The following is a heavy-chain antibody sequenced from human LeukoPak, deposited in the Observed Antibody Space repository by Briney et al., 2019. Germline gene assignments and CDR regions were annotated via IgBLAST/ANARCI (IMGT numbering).Heavy chain of an antibody. CDR1: GFTFSSYA. Sequence: GGSLRLSCAASGFTFSSYAMHRVRQAPGKGLEWVAVISYDGSNKYYADSVKARFTISRDNSKNTLYLQMNSLRAEDTAVYYCARDMILWFGEKDAFDIWGQGTMVTVSS. CDR2: ISYDGSNK. V-gene: IGHV3-30*04. J-gene: IGHJ3*02. CDR3: ARDMILWFGEKDAFDI. D-gene: IGHD3-10*01.